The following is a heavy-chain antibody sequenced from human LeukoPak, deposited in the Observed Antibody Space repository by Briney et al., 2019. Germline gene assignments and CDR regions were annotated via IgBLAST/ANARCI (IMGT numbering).Heavy chain of an antibody. J-gene: IGHJ4*02. CDR1: GFTVSSNS. V-gene: IGHV3-53*01. CDR2: IYSAGNT. Sequence: GGSLRLSCTVSGFTVSSNSMSWVRQAPGKGLEWVSFIYSAGNTHYSDSVKGRFTISIDNSKNTLYLQMNSLRAEDTAVYYCARDPGPSGWYSADYWGQGTLVTVSS. CDR3: ARDPGPSGWYSADY. D-gene: IGHD6-19*01.